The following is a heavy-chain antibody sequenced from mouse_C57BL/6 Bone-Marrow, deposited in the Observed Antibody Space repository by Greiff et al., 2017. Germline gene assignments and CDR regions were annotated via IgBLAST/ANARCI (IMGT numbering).Heavy chain of an antibody. D-gene: IGHD1-1*01. J-gene: IGHJ2*01. CDR3: ARDTTVDY. V-gene: IGHV1-82*01. Sequence: VQLQQSGPELVKPGASVKISCKASGYAFSSSWMNWVKQRPGKGLEWIGRIYPGDGGTNYNGKFKGKATLTADKSSSTAYMQLSSLTSEDSAVYFCARDTTVDYWGQGTTLTVSS. CDR1: GYAFSSSW. CDR2: IYPGDGGT.